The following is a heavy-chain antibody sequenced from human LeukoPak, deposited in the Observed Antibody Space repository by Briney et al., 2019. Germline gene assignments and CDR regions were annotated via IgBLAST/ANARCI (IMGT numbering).Heavy chain of an antibody. CDR1: GYTFTGYY. Sequence: ASVKVSCKASGYTFTGYYMHWVRQAPGQGLEWMGWINPNSGGTNYAQKFQGRVTMTRDTSISTAYMELSRLRSDDTAMYYCARGLKYSSSWYWGPYYFDYWGQGTLVTVSS. V-gene: IGHV1-2*02. CDR3: ARGLKYSSSWYWGPYYFDY. J-gene: IGHJ4*02. D-gene: IGHD6-13*01. CDR2: INPNSGGT.